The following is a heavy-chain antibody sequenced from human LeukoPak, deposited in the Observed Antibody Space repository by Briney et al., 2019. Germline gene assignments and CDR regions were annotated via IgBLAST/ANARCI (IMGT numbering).Heavy chain of an antibody. J-gene: IGHJ4*02. V-gene: IGHV3-7*01. CDR2: IKQDGSEK. Sequence: GGSLRLSCAASGFTFSSYWMTWVRQAPGKVLEWVANIKQDGSEKYYVDSVKGRFTLSRDNARNSLYLQMNSLRAEDTAVYYCARGHWGLDSWGQGTLVSVSS. CDR3: ARGHWGLDS. CDR1: GFTFSSYW. D-gene: IGHD7-27*01.